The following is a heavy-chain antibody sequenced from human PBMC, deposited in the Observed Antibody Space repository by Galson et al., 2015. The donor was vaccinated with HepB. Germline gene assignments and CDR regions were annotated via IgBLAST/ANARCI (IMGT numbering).Heavy chain of an antibody. CDR3: ARERQFLRDFDS. V-gene: IGHV3-11*01. D-gene: IGHD6-19*01. J-gene: IGHJ4*02. Sequence: SLRLSCAASGFTFTDHYMSWIRQAPGKGLEWVSYISGSGSFINYADSVKGRFTMSRDNAKNSVYLQLNSLRVEDTAVYYCARERQFLRDFDSWGQGTLVTVSS. CDR1: GFTFTDHY. CDR2: ISGSGSFI.